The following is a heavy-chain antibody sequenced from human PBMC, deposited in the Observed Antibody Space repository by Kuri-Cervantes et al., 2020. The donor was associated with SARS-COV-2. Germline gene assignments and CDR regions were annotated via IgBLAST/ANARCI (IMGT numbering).Heavy chain of an antibody. D-gene: IGHD3-16*01. J-gene: IGHJ4*02. Sequence: SETLSLTCTASGGSISSYYWSWIRQPPGKGLEWIGYIYYSGSTNFNPSLKSRVTISVDTSKNQFSLKLSSVTAADTAAYYCARSSDYVWGSLYYFDYWGQGTLVTVSS. V-gene: IGHV4-59*01. CDR3: ARSSDYVWGSLYYFDY. CDR1: GGSISSYY. CDR2: IYYSGST.